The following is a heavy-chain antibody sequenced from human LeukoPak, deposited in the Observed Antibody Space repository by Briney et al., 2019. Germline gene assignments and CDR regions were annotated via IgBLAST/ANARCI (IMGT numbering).Heavy chain of an antibody. CDR2: ISGSGGSA. V-gene: IGHV3-23*01. D-gene: IGHD2-2*01. Sequence: GGSLRLSCAASGFTFSSYAMSWVRQAPGKGLEWVSVISGSGGSAHHADSVKGRFTISRDVYLNMLYLQMNSLRAEDTAVYYCAKDRQCSSSSCHGGFDHWGQGTLVTVSS. CDR1: GFTFSSYA. J-gene: IGHJ4*02. CDR3: AKDRQCSSSSCHGGFDH.